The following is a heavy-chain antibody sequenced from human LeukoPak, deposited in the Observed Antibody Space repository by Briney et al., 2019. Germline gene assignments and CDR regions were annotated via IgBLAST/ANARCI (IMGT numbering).Heavy chain of an antibody. CDR1: GGSISRYY. D-gene: IGHD6-6*01. CDR2: IHYSGST. Sequence: PSETLSLTCTVSGGSISRYYWSWIRQSPGKGLEWIGYIHYSGSTNYNPSLKSRVTISVDRSKNELSLKLSSATAADTAVYYCARHGIAERPEEFDYWGQGTLVTVS. CDR3: ARHGIAERPEEFDY. J-gene: IGHJ4*02. V-gene: IGHV4-59*08.